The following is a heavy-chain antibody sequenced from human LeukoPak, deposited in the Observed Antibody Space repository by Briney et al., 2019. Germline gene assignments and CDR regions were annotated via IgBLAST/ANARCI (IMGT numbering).Heavy chain of an antibody. Sequence: PGGSLRLSCAASGFTFSSYSMNWVRQAPGKGLEWVSYISAISSSSTYYADSVKGRFTISRDNAKNSLYLQMNSLRAEDTAVYYCARVTYGSGTYGAFDYWGQGTLVTVSS. CDR3: ARVTYGSGTYGAFDY. CDR1: GFTFSSYS. D-gene: IGHD3-10*01. CDR2: ISAISSSST. V-gene: IGHV3-48*04. J-gene: IGHJ4*02.